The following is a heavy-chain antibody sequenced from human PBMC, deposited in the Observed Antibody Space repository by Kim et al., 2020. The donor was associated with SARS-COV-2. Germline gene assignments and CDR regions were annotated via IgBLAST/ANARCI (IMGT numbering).Heavy chain of an antibody. Sequence: GGSLRLSCAASGFTFSSYGMHWVRQAPGKGLEWVAVISYDGSNKYYADSVKGRFTISRDNSKNTLYLQMNSLRAEDTAVYYCAKRGSYVWGSYRPLDYWGQGTLVTVSS. CDR2: ISYDGSNK. D-gene: IGHD3-16*02. CDR1: GFTFSSYG. V-gene: IGHV3-30*18. CDR3: AKRGSYVWGSYRPLDY. J-gene: IGHJ4*02.